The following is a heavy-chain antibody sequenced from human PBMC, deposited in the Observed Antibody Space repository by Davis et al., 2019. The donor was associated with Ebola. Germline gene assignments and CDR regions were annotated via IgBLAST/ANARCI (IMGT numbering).Heavy chain of an antibody. J-gene: IGHJ6*02. CDR2: IIPIFGTA. D-gene: IGHD2-21*01. CDR1: GYTFTSYG. Sequence: ASVKVSCKASGYTFTSYGISWVRQAPGQGLEWMGGIIPIFGTANYAQKFQGRVTMTRNTSISTAYMELSSLRSEDTAVYYCARGTAGTLFYYGMDVWGQGTTVTVSS. CDR3: ARGTAGTLFYYGMDV. V-gene: IGHV1-8*02.